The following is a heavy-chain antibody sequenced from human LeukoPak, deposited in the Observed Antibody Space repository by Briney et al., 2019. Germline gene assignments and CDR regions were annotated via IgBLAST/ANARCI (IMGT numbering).Heavy chain of an antibody. CDR3: AKPLLGIVVVPAAGNAFDI. CDR2: ISGSGGST. CDR1: GFTFSSYA. V-gene: IGHV3-23*01. Sequence: GGSLRLSCAASGFTFSSYAMSWVRQAPGKGLEWVSAISGSGGSTYYADSVKGRFTISRDNSKNTLYLQMSSLRAEDTAVYYCAKPLLGIVVVPAAGNAFDIWGQGTMVTVSS. D-gene: IGHD2-2*01. J-gene: IGHJ3*02.